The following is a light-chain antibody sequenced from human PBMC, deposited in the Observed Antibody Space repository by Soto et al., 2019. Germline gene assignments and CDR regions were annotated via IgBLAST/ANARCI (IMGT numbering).Light chain of an antibody. CDR3: FSYTSSGTYV. V-gene: IGLV2-14*01. J-gene: IGLJ1*01. CDR2: EVS. Sequence: SALTQPASVSGSPGQSIAISGTGTSSDVGNYKYVSWYQQHPGKAPKLMIYEVSNRPSGVSNRFSGSKSGNTASLTISGLQAEDETDYYCFSYTSSGTYVFGTGTKVTV. CDR1: SSDVGNYKY.